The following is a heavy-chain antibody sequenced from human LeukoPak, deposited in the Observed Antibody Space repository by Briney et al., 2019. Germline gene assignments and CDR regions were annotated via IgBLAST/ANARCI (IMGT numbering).Heavy chain of an antibody. CDR2: INWNGGST. CDR3: ARGGGAMVTDY. D-gene: IGHD5-18*01. V-gene: IGHV3-20*04. Sequence: GGSLRLSCAASGFTFSSYAMSWVRQAPGKGLEWVSGINWNGGSTGYADSVKGRFTISRDNAKNSLYLQMNSLRAEDTAVYYCARGGGAMVTDYWGQGTLVTVSS. CDR1: GFTFSSYA. J-gene: IGHJ4*02.